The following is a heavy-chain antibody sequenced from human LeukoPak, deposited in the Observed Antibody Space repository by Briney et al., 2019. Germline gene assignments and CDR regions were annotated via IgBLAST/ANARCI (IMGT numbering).Heavy chain of an antibody. CDR3: ASESGSYLFDY. J-gene: IGHJ4*02. V-gene: IGHV1-18*04. CDR2: ISAYNGNT. CDR1: GYTFSDYY. D-gene: IGHD1-26*01. Sequence: ASVKVSCKASGYTFSDYYMHWVRQAPGQGLEWMGWISAYNGNTNYAQKLQGRVTMTTDTSTSTAYMELRSLRSDDTAVYYCASESGSYLFDYWGQGTLVTVSS.